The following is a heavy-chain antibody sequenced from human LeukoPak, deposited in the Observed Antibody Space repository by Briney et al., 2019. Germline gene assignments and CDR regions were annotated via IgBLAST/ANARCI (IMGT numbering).Heavy chain of an antibody. J-gene: IGHJ6*02. CDR3: ARDSWAYCGGDCYNYYGLDV. Sequence: ASVRVSCKASGYTFTRYAISWVRRAPGQGLEWMGWISAYNGNTNYVQKLQGRVTMTTDTSTSTAYMELRSLRSDDTAVYYCARDSWAYCGGDCYNYYGLDVWGQGTTVTVSS. CDR2: ISAYNGNT. D-gene: IGHD2-21*02. V-gene: IGHV1-18*01. CDR1: GYTFTRYA.